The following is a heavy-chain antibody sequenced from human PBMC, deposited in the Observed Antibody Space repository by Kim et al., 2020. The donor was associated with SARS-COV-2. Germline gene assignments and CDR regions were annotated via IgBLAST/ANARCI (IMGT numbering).Heavy chain of an antibody. CDR1: GFTFSTYA. D-gene: IGHD2-2*01. Sequence: GGSLRLSCAASGFTFSTYAMSWVRQAPGKGLEWVSGISGSGGSTYYADSGRGRFTISRDNSKNTLFLQMSSLTADDTAVYYCARTRSCSGTSCYVDFWGHGSLVTVSS. J-gene: IGHJ4*01. V-gene: IGHV3-23*01. CDR3: ARTRSCSGTSCYVDF. CDR2: ISGSGGST.